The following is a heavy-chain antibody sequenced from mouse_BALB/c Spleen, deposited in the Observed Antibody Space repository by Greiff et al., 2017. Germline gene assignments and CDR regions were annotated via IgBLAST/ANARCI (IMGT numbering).Heavy chain of an antibody. CDR2: IWGDGST. CDR3: ARDGEYYAMDY. CDR1: GFSLTGYG. V-gene: IGHV2-6-7*01. J-gene: IGHJ4*01. Sequence: VQLQESGPGLVAPSQSLSITCTASGFSLTGYGVNWVRQPPGKGLEWLGMIWGDGSTDYNSALKSKLSISKDNSKSQVFLKMNSLQTDDTARYYCARDGEYYAMDYWGQGTSVTVSS.